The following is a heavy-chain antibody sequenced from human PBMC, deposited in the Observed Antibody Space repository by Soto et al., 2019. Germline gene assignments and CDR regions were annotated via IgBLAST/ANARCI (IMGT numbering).Heavy chain of an antibody. CDR3: ARAGYCSGGTCFHGNCDY. CDR1: GYTFTTYY. Sequence: ASVKVSCTASGYTFTTYYMHWVRQAPGQGLEWLGIINPNGGSTTYAQKFQGRVTMTRDTSTSTVYLELSSLRSEDTAVYYCARAGYCSGGTCFHGNCDYWGQGTLVTVSS. V-gene: IGHV1-46*01. J-gene: IGHJ4*02. CDR2: INPNGGST. D-gene: IGHD2-15*01.